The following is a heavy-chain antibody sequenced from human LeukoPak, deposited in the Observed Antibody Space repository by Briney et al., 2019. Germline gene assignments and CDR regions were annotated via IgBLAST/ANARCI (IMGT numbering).Heavy chain of an antibody. D-gene: IGHD6-13*01. CDR1: GYSISSGYD. CDR2: IYHSGST. CDR3: ASSAAGFSHFDY. J-gene: IGHJ4*02. Sequence: SETLSLTCTVSGYSISSGYDWGWIRQPPGKGLQWIGSIYHSGSTYYNPSLKSRVTISVDTSKNQFSLKLSSVTAADTAVYYCASSAAGFSHFDYWGQGTLVTVSS. V-gene: IGHV4-38-2*02.